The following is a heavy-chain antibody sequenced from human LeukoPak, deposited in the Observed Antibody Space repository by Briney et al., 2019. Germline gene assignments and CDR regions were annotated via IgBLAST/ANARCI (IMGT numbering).Heavy chain of an antibody. D-gene: IGHD2-21*02. CDR3: ARGPREVVTATFDY. CDR2: INHSGST. V-gene: IGHV4-34*01. CDR1: GGSFSGYY. J-gene: IGHJ4*02. Sequence: PSEPLSLTCAVYGGSFSGYYWSWIRQPPGKGLEWIGEINHSGSTNYNPSLKSRVTISVDTSKNQFSLKLSSVTAADTAVYYCARGPREVVTATFDYWGQGTLVTVSS.